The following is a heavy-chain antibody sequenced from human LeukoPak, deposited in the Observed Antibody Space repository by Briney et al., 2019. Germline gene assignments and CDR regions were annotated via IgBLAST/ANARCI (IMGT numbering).Heavy chain of an antibody. V-gene: IGHV3-30*02. CDR3: AKDRMRVAIHYFDY. D-gene: IGHD3-3*01. J-gene: IGHJ4*02. CDR1: GFTLSSYA. Sequence: WGSLRLSCAASGFTLSSYAMSRVRQAPGKGLEWVAFIRYDGSNKYYADSVKGRFTISRDNSKNTLYLQMNSLRAEDTAVYYCAKDRMRVAIHYFDYWGQGTLVTVSS. CDR2: IRYDGSNK.